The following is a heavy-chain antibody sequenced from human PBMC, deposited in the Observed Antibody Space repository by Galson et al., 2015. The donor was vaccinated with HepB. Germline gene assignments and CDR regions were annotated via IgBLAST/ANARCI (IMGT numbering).Heavy chain of an antibody. CDR3: LTLAADLDIEDPIPPYFDY. D-gene: IGHD5-12*01. Sequence: QSGAEVKKPGESLKISCTGSGYRFSGYWIAWVRQMPGKGLEWMGIIYPGDSDTTYSPSFQGQVTISVDNSITTAYLQWSNLKASDTAMYYCLTLAADLDIEDPIPPYFDYWGQGTLVTVSS. J-gene: IGHJ4*02. V-gene: IGHV5-51*01. CDR2: IYPGDSDT. CDR1: GYRFSGYW.